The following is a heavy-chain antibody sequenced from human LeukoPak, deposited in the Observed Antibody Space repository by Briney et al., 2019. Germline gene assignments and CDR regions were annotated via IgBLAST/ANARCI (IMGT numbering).Heavy chain of an antibody. V-gene: IGHV3-33*01. CDR2: IWYDGSQR. Sequence: GGSLRLSCVASGFIFSTYGLHWVRQSPGRGLEWVAVIWYDGSQRYYADSVKGRFTISRDESQNTIYLQMDSLRAEDTAVYYCATSSPRNYFDHWGQGTLVTVSS. CDR3: ATSSPRNYFDH. J-gene: IGHJ4*02. D-gene: IGHD1-14*01. CDR1: GFIFSTYG.